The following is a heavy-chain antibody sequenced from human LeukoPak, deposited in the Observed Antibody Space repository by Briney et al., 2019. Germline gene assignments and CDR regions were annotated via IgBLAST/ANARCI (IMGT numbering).Heavy chain of an antibody. CDR2: INHSGST. CDR3: ARRRNILTGYYPFDY. J-gene: IGHJ4*02. V-gene: IGHV4-34*01. D-gene: IGHD3-9*01. Sequence: SETLSLTCAVYGGSFSGYYWSWIRQPPGKGLEWIGEINHSGSTNYNPSLKSRVTISVDTSKNQFSLKLSSVTAADTAVYYCARRRNILTGYYPFDYWGQGTLVTVSS. CDR1: GGSFSGYY.